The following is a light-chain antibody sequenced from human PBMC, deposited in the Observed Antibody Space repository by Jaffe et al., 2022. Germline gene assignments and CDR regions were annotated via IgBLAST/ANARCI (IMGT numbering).Light chain of an antibody. CDR1: SSDVGGYNY. CDR2: EVS. CDR3: SSYRSRSLV. V-gene: IGLV2-14*01. J-gene: IGLJ3*02. Sequence: QSALTQPASVSGSPGQSITISCTGTSSDVGGYNYVSWYQQHPGEAPKLMIYEVSNRPSGVSDRFSGSKSGNTASLTISGLQAEDEADYYCSSYRSRSLVFGGGTKLTVL.